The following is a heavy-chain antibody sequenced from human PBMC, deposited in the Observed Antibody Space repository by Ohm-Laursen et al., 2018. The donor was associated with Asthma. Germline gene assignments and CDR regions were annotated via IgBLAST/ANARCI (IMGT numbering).Heavy chain of an antibody. Sequence: TLSLTCVLSGGSINNYWWSWVRQPPGKGLEWIGEISHSGAASFNPSLTSRVTISLDKSKTHFSLELTSVTAAGTAVYYCARGSGRYYYGSGSYLAYWGQGTLVTVSS. V-gene: IGHV4/OR15-8*01. CDR2: ISHSGAA. CDR1: GGSINNYW. CDR3: ARGSGRYYYGSGSYLAY. J-gene: IGHJ4*02. D-gene: IGHD3-10*01.